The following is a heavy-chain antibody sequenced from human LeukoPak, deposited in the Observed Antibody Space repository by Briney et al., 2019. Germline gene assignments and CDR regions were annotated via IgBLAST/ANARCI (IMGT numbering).Heavy chain of an antibody. V-gene: IGHV1-69*01. J-gene: IGHJ4*02. Sequence: SVKVSCKASGGTFSSYAISWVRQAPGQGLEWMGGIIPIFGTANYAQKFQGRVTITADESTSTAYMELSSLRSEDTAVYYCAADFRCSSTSCYRRGALNFDYWGQGTLVTVSS. CDR1: GGTFSSYA. CDR3: AADFRCSSTSCYRRGALNFDY. CDR2: IIPIFGTA. D-gene: IGHD2-2*02.